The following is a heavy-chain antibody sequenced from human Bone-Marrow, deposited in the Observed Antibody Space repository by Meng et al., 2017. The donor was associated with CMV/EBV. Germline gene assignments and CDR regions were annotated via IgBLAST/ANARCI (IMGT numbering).Heavy chain of an antibody. CDR2: INHTGRT. CDR3: ATRIAAAGSVSVDV. Sequence: SETLSLTCAVYGGSFSGYYWSWIRQPPEKGLEWIGEINHTGRTKYNPPLKSRVTISVDTSKNQLSLKLSSVTAADTAVYYCATRIAAAGSVSVDVWGQGTTVTVSS. J-gene: IGHJ6*02. CDR1: GGSFSGYY. V-gene: IGHV4-34*01. D-gene: IGHD6-13*01.